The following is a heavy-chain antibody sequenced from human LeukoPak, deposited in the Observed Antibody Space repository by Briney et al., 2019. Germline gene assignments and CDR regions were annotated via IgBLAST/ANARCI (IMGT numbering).Heavy chain of an antibody. Sequence: PGGSLRLSCAASGFTVSNNYMSWVRQAPGKGLEWVSVIYSGGSTYYAASVKGRFTISRDNSKNTLYLQMNSLRAEDTAVYYCARDSRQDYYDSSGYLWFAFDIWGQGTMVTVSS. J-gene: IGHJ3*02. D-gene: IGHD3-22*01. V-gene: IGHV3-53*01. CDR2: IYSGGST. CDR1: GFTVSNNY. CDR3: ARDSRQDYYDSSGYLWFAFDI.